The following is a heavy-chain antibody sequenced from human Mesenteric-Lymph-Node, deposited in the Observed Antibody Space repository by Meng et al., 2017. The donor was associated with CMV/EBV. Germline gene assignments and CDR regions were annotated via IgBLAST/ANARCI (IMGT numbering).Heavy chain of an antibody. Sequence: GGSLRLSCEASGFTFGSYEMNWVRQAPGKGLECVSYISNGGDTIYYADSVKGRFTVSRDNAKNSLYLQMNSLRAEDTAVYYCARGNWFDPWGQGTLVTVSS. V-gene: IGHV3-48*03. J-gene: IGHJ5*02. CDR3: ARGNWFDP. CDR2: ISNGGDTI. CDR1: GFTFGSYE.